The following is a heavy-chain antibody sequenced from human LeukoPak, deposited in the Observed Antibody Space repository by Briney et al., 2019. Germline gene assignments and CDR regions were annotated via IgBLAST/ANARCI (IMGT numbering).Heavy chain of an antibody. J-gene: IGHJ4*02. CDR2: INSDGSST. Sequence: GGSLRLSCAASGFTFSSYWMHWVRQAPGKGLVWVSRINSDGSSTSYADSVKGRFTISRDNAKNTLYLQMNSLRAEDTAVYYCARDLAITMFQSGFDYWGQGTLVTVSS. CDR1: GFTFSSYW. CDR3: ARDLAITMFQSGFDY. V-gene: IGHV3-74*01. D-gene: IGHD3-3*01.